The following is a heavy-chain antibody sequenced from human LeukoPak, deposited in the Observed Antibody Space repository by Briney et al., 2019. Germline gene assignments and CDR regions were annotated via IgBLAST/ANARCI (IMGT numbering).Heavy chain of an antibody. J-gene: IGHJ4*02. CDR1: GFTFSSYA. Sequence: RSGGSLRLSCAAFGFTFSSYAMHWVRQAPGEGLEWVVVISYDGSNKYYADSVKGRFTISRDNSKNTLFLQMNSLRGEDTAVYYCAKGGDWMAAGLDYWGQGTLVTVSS. CDR3: AKGGDWMAAGLDY. D-gene: IGHD3/OR15-3a*01. CDR2: ISYDGSNK. V-gene: IGHV3-30-3*01.